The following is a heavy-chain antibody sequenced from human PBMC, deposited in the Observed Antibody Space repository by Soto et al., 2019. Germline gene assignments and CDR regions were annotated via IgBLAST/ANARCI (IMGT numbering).Heavy chain of an antibody. D-gene: IGHD3-3*01. CDR3: AKDHAGGFPSYNYDFWSGPPGGGYMDV. Sequence: PGGSLRLSCAASGFTFSSYGMHWVRQAPGKGLEWVAVISYDGSNKYYADSVKGRFTISRDNSKNTLYLQMNSLRAEDTAVYYCAKDHAGGFPSYNYDFWSGPPGGGYMDVWGKGTTVTVSS. J-gene: IGHJ6*03. CDR1: GFTFSSYG. CDR2: ISYDGSNK. V-gene: IGHV3-30*18.